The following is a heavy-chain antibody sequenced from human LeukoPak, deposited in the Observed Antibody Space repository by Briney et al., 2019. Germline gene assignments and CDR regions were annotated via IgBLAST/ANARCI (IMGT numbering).Heavy chain of an antibody. CDR2: ISSSSSYI. D-gene: IGHD2-15*01. Sequence: GGSLRLSCAASGFTFSSYSMNWVRQAPGKGLEWVSSISSSSSYIYYADSVKGRFTISRDNAKNSLYLQMNSLRAEDTAVYYCARVDGSLFAYFDYWGQGILVTVSS. CDR1: GFTFSSYS. V-gene: IGHV3-21*01. CDR3: ARVDGSLFAYFDY. J-gene: IGHJ4*02.